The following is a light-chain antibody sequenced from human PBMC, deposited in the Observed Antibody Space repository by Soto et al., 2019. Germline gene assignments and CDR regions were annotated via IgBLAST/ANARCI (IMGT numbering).Light chain of an antibody. CDR2: DAS. CDR1: QSIITY. Sequence: DIQLTQSPSSLSASVGDRLTITCRASQSIITYLNWYQQKPGKAPKLLIYDASSWQSGVPARFSGSGSGTDFTLTISSLQPEDVATYYCQQSYSTPPTFGQGTKVDIK. V-gene: IGKV1-39*01. CDR3: QQSYSTPPT. J-gene: IGKJ1*01.